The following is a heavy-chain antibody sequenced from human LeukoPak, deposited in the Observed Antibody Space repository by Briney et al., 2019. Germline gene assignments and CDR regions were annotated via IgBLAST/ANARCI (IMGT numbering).Heavy chain of an antibody. D-gene: IGHD2-2*01. CDR2: ISGSSGST. Sequence: GGSLRLSCAASGFTFSSYAMSWVRQAPGKGLEWVSAISGSSGSTYYADSVKGRFTISRDNSKNTLYLQMNSLRAEDTAVYYCANPDIVVVPAASWGQGTLVTVSS. CDR3: ANPDIVVVPAAS. V-gene: IGHV3-23*01. J-gene: IGHJ4*02. CDR1: GFTFSSYA.